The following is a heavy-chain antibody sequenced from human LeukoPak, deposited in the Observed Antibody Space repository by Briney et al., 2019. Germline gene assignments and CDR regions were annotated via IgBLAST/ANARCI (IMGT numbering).Heavy chain of an antibody. CDR3: ATELSGSYARFAFDI. Sequence: ASVKVSCKVSGYTLTELSMHWVRQAPGKGLEWMGGFDPEDGETIYAQKFQGRVTMTEDTSTGTAYMELSSLRSEDTAVYYCATELSGSYARFAFDIWGQGTMVTVSS. V-gene: IGHV1-24*01. CDR2: FDPEDGET. D-gene: IGHD1-26*01. J-gene: IGHJ3*02. CDR1: GYTLTELS.